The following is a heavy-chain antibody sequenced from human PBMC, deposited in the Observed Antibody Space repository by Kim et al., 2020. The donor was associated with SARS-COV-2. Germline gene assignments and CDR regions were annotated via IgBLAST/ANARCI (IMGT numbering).Heavy chain of an antibody. V-gene: IGHV3-33*05. Sequence: GGSLRLSCAASGFTFSSYGMHWVRQAPGKGLEWVAVISYDGSNKYYADSVKGRFTISRDNSKNTLYLQMNSVRAEDTAVYYCASLIAAADRNWFDPWGQGTLVTVSS. J-gene: IGHJ5*02. CDR2: ISYDGSNK. CDR3: ASLIAAADRNWFDP. CDR1: GFTFSSYG. D-gene: IGHD6-13*01.